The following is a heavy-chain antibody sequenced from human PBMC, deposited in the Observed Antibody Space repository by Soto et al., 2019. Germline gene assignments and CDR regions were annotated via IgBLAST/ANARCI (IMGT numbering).Heavy chain of an antibody. V-gene: IGHV6-1*01. D-gene: IGHD6-19*01. Sequence: SQTLSLTCAISGDSVPSNTAAWNWIRSSPSRGLEWLGRTYYRSNWRHDYAVSVRSRITVNPDTSKNHFSLQLNSVTPDDTAVYYCERGVAGSGFDLWGQGTMVTVYS. J-gene: IGHJ5*02. CDR3: ERGVAGSGFDL. CDR2: TYYRSNWRH. CDR1: GDSVPSNTAA.